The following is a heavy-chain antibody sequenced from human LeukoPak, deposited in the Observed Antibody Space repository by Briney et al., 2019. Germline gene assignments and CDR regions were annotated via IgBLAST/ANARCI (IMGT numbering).Heavy chain of an antibody. CDR2: INHSGGT. D-gene: IGHD2-2*01. Sequence: SETLSLTCAVYGGSFSGYYWSWIRQPPGKGLEWIGEINHSGGTNYNPSPKSRVTISVDTSKNQFSLKLSSVTAADTAVYYCATDDCSSSCYEWEKRFDYWGQGTLVTVSS. V-gene: IGHV4-34*01. J-gene: IGHJ4*02. CDR3: ATDDCSSSCYEWEKRFDY. CDR1: GGSFSGYY.